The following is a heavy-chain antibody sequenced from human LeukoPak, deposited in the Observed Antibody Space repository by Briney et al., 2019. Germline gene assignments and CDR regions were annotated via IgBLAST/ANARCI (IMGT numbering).Heavy chain of an antibody. CDR2: IYNNGDNT. J-gene: IGHJ6*04. Sequence: PGGSLRLSCAASGFTVSSNYMTWVRQAPGKGLEYVSAIYNNGDNTYYANSVKGRFTISRDNAKNSLYLQMNSLRAEDTAVYYCAELGITMIGGVWGKGTTVTISS. CDR3: AELGITMIGGV. D-gene: IGHD3-10*02. V-gene: IGHV3-64*01. CDR1: GFTVSSNY.